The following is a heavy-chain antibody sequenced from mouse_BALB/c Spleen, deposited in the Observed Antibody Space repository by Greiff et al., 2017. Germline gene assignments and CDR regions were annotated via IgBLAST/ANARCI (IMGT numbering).Heavy chain of an antibody. D-gene: IGHD2-1*01. CDR1: GYTFTSYT. Sequence: QVQLQQSAAELARPGASVKMSCKASGYTFTSYTMHWVKQRPGQGLEWIGYINPSSGYTEYNQKFKDKTTLTADKSSSTAYMQLSSLTSEDSAVYYCARLYYGNYVLPDDWGQGTTLTVSS. CDR3: ARLYYGNYVLPDD. V-gene: IGHV1-4*02. CDR2: INPSSGYT. J-gene: IGHJ2*01.